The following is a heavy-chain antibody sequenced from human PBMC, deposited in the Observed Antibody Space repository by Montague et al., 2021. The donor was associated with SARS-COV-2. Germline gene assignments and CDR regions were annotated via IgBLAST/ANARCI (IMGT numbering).Heavy chain of an antibody. J-gene: IGHJ4*02. Sequence: SETLSLTCTVSGGSISSYYWSWIRQPPGKGLEWIGYIYYSGSTNYNPSLKSRVTISVDTPKNQFSLKLSSVTAADTAVYYCARGSHYYDSSGYYFDYWGQGTLVTVSS. CDR3: ARGSHYYDSSGYYFDY. D-gene: IGHD3-22*01. CDR1: GGSISSYY. V-gene: IGHV4-59*01. CDR2: IYYSGST.